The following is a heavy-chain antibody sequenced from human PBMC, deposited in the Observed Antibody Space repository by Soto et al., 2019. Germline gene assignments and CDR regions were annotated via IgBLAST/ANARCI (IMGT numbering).Heavy chain of an antibody. Sequence: LRLSCAASGFTFSSYSMNWVRQAPGKGLEWVSSISSSSSYIYYADSVKGRFTISRDNAKNSLYLQMNSLRAEDTAVYYCAIITMVRGVSARDYWGQGTLVTVSS. J-gene: IGHJ4*02. CDR3: AIITMVRGVSARDY. V-gene: IGHV3-21*01. CDR1: GFTFSSYS. D-gene: IGHD3-10*01. CDR2: ISSSSSYI.